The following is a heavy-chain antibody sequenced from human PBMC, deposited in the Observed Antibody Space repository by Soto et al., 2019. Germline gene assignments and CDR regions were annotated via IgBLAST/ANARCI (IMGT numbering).Heavy chain of an antibody. J-gene: IGHJ3*02. Sequence: QVQLVQSGAEVKKPGSSVKVSCKASGGTFSSYAISWVRQAPGQGLEWMGGIIPILVSANYAQKFQDRVTITADESTTTTYMELSSLRSEDAAVYYCASRERVDAFDIWGQGTMVTVSS. V-gene: IGHV1-69*01. CDR2: IIPILVSA. D-gene: IGHD1-26*01. CDR1: GGTFSSYA. CDR3: ASRERVDAFDI.